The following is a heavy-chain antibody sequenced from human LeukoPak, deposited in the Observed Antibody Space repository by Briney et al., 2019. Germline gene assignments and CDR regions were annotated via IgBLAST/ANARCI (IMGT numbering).Heavy chain of an antibody. J-gene: IGHJ4*02. CDR1: GYTFTTYV. CDR2: INAGNGNT. D-gene: IGHD5-24*01. Sequence: ASVKVSCKASGYTFTTYVMHWVRQAPGQRLEWMGWINAGNGNTRYSQKFQGRVTITRDTSASTAFMDLTSLGSEDTAIYYCAREIDRDGYNRFFDYWGQGTLVTVSS. V-gene: IGHV1-3*01. CDR3: AREIDRDGYNRFFDY.